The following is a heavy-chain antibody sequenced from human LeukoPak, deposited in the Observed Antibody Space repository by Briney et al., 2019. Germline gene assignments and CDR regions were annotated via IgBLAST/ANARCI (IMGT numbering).Heavy chain of an antibody. J-gene: IGHJ4*02. CDR3: AERMVRGVMSY. V-gene: IGHV3-23*01. Sequence: GGSLRLSCAASGFTFSSYAMSWVRQAPGKGLEWVSAISGSGGSTYYADSVKGRFTISRDNSKNTLYLQMNSLRAEDMAVYYCAERMVRGVMSYWGQGTLVTVSS. CDR2: ISGSGGST. CDR1: GFTFSSYA. D-gene: IGHD3-10*01.